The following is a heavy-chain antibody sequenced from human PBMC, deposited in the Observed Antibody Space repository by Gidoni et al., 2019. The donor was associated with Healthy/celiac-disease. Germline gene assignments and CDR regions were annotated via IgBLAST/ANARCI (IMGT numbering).Heavy chain of an antibody. CDR2: ISSGGSNE. CDR1: GFTFSSYG. V-gene: IGHV3-30*18. Sequence: QVQLVESGGGVVQRGVSVSLSGAASGFTFSSYGMHWGRQAPGKGLEWVAVISSGGSNEYYAASVKGRFPISRDNSKNTLYLQMNSLRAEDTAVYYCAKDRWIEGQWPNLFDPWGQVTLVTVSS. D-gene: IGHD6-19*01. CDR3: AKDRWIEGQWPNLFDP. J-gene: IGHJ5*02.